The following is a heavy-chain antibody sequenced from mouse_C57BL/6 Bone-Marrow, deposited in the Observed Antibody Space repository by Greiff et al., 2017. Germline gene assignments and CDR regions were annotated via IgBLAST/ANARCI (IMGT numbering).Heavy chain of an antibody. D-gene: IGHD2-1*01. Sequence: VQLQQSGAELARPGASVKLSCKASGYTFTSYGISWVKQRTGQGLEWIGEIYPRSGNTYYNEKFKGKATLTADKSSSTAYMELRSLTSEDSAVYFCARRRDYGNPWFAYWGPGTLVTVSA. CDR3: ARRRDYGNPWFAY. V-gene: IGHV1-81*01. J-gene: IGHJ3*01. CDR1: GYTFTSYG. CDR2: IYPRSGNT.